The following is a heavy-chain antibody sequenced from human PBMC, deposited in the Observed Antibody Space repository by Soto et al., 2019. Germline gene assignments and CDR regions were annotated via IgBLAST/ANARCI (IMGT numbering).Heavy chain of an antibody. CDR2: SNAGNGNT. CDR3: AKEVLGELGLGY. Sequence: SVKVSCKASGFSFTNSAVQWMRQARGQRLEWMGWSNAGNGNTNYAQNFQGRVTITRDNSRNTLYLQMNSLRAEDTAVYYCAKEVLGELGLGYWGQGTLVTVSS. J-gene: IGHJ4*02. V-gene: IGHV1-58*01. D-gene: IGHD3-10*01. CDR1: GFSFTNSA.